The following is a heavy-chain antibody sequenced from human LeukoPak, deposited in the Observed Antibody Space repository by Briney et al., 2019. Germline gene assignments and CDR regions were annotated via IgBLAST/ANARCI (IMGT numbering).Heavy chain of an antibody. CDR2: INSDGSST. Sequence: GGSLRLPCAASGSTFSSYWMHWVRQAPGKGLVWVSRINSDGSSTSYADSVKGRLTISRDNAKNTLYLQMNSLRDEDTAVYYCAKGGRNVIDYWGQGTLVTVSS. CDR1: GSTFSSYW. CDR3: AKGGRNVIDY. D-gene: IGHD1-26*01. J-gene: IGHJ4*02. V-gene: IGHV3-74*01.